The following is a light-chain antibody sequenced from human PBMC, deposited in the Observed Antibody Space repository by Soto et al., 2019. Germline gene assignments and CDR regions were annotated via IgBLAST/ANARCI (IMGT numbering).Light chain of an antibody. CDR3: SSHTSSGTLVA. CDR1: SSDVGGYNY. V-gene: IGLV2-14*01. Sequence: QSALTEPACVSGSPGQSITISCTGTSSDVGGYNYVSCYQSHPGKAPKLMIYDVSNRPSGVSNLFSGSKSGNTASLTISGLQAEDESDYYSSSHTSSGTLVAFGGGTKLTVL. CDR2: DVS. J-gene: IGLJ2*01.